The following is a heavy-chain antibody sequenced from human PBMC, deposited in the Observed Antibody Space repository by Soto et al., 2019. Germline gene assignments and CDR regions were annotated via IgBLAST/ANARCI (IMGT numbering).Heavy chain of an antibody. J-gene: IGHJ6*02. Sequence: SETLSLTCTVSGGSISSSSYYWGWIRQPPGKGLEWIWSIYYSGSTYYNPSLKSRVTISVDTSKNQFSLKLSSVTAADTAVYYCARGNCSSTSCYAQYYYYYYGMDVWGQGTTVTVSS. CDR1: GGSISSSSYY. D-gene: IGHD2-2*01. CDR2: IYYSGST. CDR3: ARGNCSSTSCYAQYYYYYYGMDV. V-gene: IGHV4-39*01.